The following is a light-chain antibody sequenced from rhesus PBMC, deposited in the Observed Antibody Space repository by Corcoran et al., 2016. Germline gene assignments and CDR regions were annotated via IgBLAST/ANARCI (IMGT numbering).Light chain of an antibody. Sequence: EIVMTQSPATLSLSPGERATLSCRASQSVGSTLAWYQQKPGQAPRLLIYYASSRATGIPDRFSGSGCGTEFTLTISSLAPEDVGVYYCQKYNDWPWTFGQGTKVEIK. V-gene: IGKV3-42*02. CDR1: QSVGST. CDR2: YAS. CDR3: QKYNDWPWT. J-gene: IGKJ1*01.